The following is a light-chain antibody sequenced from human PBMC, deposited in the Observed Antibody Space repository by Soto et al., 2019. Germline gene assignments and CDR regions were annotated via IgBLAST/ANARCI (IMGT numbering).Light chain of an antibody. CDR1: QYINTR. CDR3: QQYGTSEII. CDR2: QTS. J-gene: IGKJ5*01. V-gene: IGKV3-20*01. Sequence: EIVLTQSPATLSSFPGDRVTLSCRASQYINTRLAWYQHRPGQAPRLLIYQTSIRAAGIPARFSGSGSGTDFTLTITRLEPEDFAVFYCQQYGTSEIIFGQGTRLEIK.